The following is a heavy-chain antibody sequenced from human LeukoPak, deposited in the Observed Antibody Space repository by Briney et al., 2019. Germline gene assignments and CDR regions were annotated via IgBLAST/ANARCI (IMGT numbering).Heavy chain of an antibody. CDR1: GYTFTSYY. J-gene: IGHJ2*01. Sequence: ASVKVSCKASGYTFTSYYMLWVRQAPGRGLECMGIINPSGGSTSYAQKFQGRVTMTRDTSTSTVYMELSSLRSEDTAVYYCARGHDSSGLNWYFDLWGRGTLVTVSS. CDR3: ARGHDSSGLNWYFDL. V-gene: IGHV1-46*01. D-gene: IGHD3-22*01. CDR2: INPSGGST.